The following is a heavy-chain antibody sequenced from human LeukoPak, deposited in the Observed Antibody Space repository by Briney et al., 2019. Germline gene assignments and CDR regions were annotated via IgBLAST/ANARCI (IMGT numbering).Heavy chain of an antibody. CDR1: GGSISSSSYY. V-gene: IGHV4-39*01. Sequence: SETLSLTCTVSGGSISSSSYYWGWIRQPPGKGLEWIGSIYYSGSTYYNPSLKSRVTISVDTSKNQFSLKLSSVTAADTVVYYCARGLGTNIDYWGQGTLVTVSS. D-gene: IGHD7-27*01. J-gene: IGHJ4*02. CDR3: ARGLGTNIDY. CDR2: IYYSGST.